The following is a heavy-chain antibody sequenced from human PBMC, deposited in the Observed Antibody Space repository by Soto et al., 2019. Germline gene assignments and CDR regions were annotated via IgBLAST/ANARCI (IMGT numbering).Heavy chain of an antibody. J-gene: IGHJ6*02. V-gene: IGHV4-39*01. CDR1: GGSISSSSYY. CDR2: IYYSGST. CDR3: GLASSSSRRYYYYGMDV. D-gene: IGHD6-6*01. Sequence: SETLSLTCTVSGGSISSSSYYWGWIRQPPGKGLEWSGSIYYSGSTYYNPSLKSRVTISVATSKNQFSLKLSSVPAADTAVYYCGLASSSSRRYYYYGMDVWGQGTTVTVSS.